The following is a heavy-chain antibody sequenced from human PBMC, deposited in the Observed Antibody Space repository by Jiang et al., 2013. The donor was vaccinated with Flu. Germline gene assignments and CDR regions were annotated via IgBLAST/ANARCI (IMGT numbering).Heavy chain of an antibody. CDR3: ARAHCSSTSCYPHYYYYYMDV. J-gene: IGHJ6*03. D-gene: IGHD2-2*01. CDR2: ISSSGSTI. Sequence: EVQLVESGGGLVQPGGSLRLSCAASGFTFSSYEMNWVRQAPGKGLEWVSYISSSGSTIYYADSVKGRFTISRDNAKNSLYLQMNSLRAEDTAVYYCARAHCSSTSCYPHYYYYYMDVWGKGTTVTVSS. CDR1: GFTFSSYE. V-gene: IGHV3-48*03.